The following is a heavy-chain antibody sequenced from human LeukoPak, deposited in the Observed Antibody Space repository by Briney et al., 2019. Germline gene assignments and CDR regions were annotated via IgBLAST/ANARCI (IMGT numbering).Heavy chain of an antibody. J-gene: IGHJ4*02. V-gene: IGHV3-30-3*01. CDR3: AKGAITIFGVARYYFDY. D-gene: IGHD3-3*01. Sequence: PGGSLRLSCAASGFTFSSYAMHWVRQAPGKGLEWVAVISYDGSNKYYADSVKGRFTISRDNSKNTLYLQMNSLRAEDTAVYYCAKGAITIFGVARYYFDYWGQGTLVTVSS. CDR2: ISYDGSNK. CDR1: GFTFSSYA.